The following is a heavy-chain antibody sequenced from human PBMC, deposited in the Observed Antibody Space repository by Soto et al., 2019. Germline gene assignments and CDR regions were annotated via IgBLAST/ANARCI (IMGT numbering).Heavy chain of an antibody. Sequence: SETLSLTGTVSGGSISRYYWRWIRQPPGKGLEWIGDIDYIGSTNYNPSLKRRVTISVDTSNNQCSLKLSSVTAAETAVCYCARRSSSAVFDYWGQGTLVTVSS. V-gene: IGHV4-59*01. CDR3: ARRSSSAVFDY. J-gene: IGHJ4*02. CDR2: IDYIGST. CDR1: GGSISRYY. D-gene: IGHD6-6*01.